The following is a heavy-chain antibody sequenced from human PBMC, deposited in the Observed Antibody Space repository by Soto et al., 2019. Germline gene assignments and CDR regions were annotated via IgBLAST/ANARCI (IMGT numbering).Heavy chain of an antibody. Sequence: QVQLVESGGGVVQPGRSLRLSCAASGFTFSSYGMHWVRQAPGKGLEWVAVIWYDGSNKYYADSVKGRFTISRDNSKNTVYLQMNSLRAEDTAVYYGARDMATIAAAGSGGDYWGQGTLVTVSS. CDR3: ARDMATIAAAGSGGDY. V-gene: IGHV3-33*01. D-gene: IGHD6-13*01. CDR1: GFTFSSYG. J-gene: IGHJ4*02. CDR2: IWYDGSNK.